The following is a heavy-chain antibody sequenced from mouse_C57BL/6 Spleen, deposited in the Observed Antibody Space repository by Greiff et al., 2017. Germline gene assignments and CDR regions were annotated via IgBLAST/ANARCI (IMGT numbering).Heavy chain of an antibody. CDR3: ARSPLYGNAMDY. V-gene: IGHV1-69*01. D-gene: IGHD2-1*01. Sequence: VQLQESGAELVMPGASVKLSCKASGYTFTSYWMHWVKQRPGQGLEWIGEIDPSDSYTNYNQKFKGKSTLTVDKSSSTAYMQLSSLTSEDSAVYYCARSPLYGNAMDYWGQGTSVTVSS. J-gene: IGHJ4*01. CDR1: GYTFTSYW. CDR2: IDPSDSYT.